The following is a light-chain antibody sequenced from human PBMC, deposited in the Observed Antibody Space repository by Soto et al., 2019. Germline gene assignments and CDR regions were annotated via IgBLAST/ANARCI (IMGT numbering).Light chain of an antibody. V-gene: IGKV3-15*01. Sequence: EIVMTQSPATLSESPGDRATLSCRASQSVSSNFAWYQQKPGQSPRLLINGASTRATGIPARFSGSGSGTEFTLTISSLQSEDFAVYYCQQYNNWPPTFGQGTKV. CDR3: QQYNNWPPT. CDR2: GAS. CDR1: QSVSSN. J-gene: IGKJ1*01.